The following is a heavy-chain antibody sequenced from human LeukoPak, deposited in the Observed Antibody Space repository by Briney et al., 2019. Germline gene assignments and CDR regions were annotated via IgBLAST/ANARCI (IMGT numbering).Heavy chain of an antibody. V-gene: IGHV1-2*02. J-gene: IGHJ4*02. CDR2: INPKSGAA. Sequence: SVKVSCKASGYIFSDYYMHWVRQAPGQGLEWLGWINPKSGAADYAQQFRGRVTMTRDTSINTDYMEMKRVTSDDTAVYYCARGAEAETSPLDFWGQGTLVTVSS. CDR1: GYIFSDYY. D-gene: IGHD6-13*01. CDR3: ARGAEAETSPLDF.